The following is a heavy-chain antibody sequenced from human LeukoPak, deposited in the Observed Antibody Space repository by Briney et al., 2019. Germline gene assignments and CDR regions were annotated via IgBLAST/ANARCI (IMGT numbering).Heavy chain of an antibody. Sequence: GASVKVSCKASGYTLTGYYMHWVRQAPAQGLEWMGWIKPNRGGTNYAQKFQGRVTMTRDTSISTAYMELSRLRSDDTAVYYCARGDIVVVPAARTNWFDPWGQGTLVTVSS. V-gene: IGHV1-2*02. D-gene: IGHD2-2*01. J-gene: IGHJ5*02. CDR3: ARGDIVVVPAARTNWFDP. CDR2: IKPNRGGT. CDR1: GYTLTGYY.